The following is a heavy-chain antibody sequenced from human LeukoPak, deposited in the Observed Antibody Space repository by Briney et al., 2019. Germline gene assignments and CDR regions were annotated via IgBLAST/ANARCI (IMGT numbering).Heavy chain of an antibody. D-gene: IGHD5-18*01. J-gene: IGHJ4*02. Sequence: GGSLRLSCAASGLTFSSYGMSWVRQAPGKGLEWVSAISGSGGSTYYADSVKGRFTISRDNSKNTLYLQMNSLRAEDTAVYYCARVALRLWPSFDYWGQGTLVTVSS. V-gene: IGHV3-23*01. CDR3: ARVALRLWPSFDY. CDR2: ISGSGGST. CDR1: GLTFSSYG.